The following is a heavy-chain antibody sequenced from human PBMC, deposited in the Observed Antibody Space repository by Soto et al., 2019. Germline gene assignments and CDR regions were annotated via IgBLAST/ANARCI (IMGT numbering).Heavy chain of an antibody. D-gene: IGHD3-16*01. CDR1: GVTVSSNY. CDR3: ARSITFGGVPF. CDR2: IYSGGST. J-gene: IGHJ4*02. V-gene: IGHV3-66*01. Sequence: PGGSLGLSCAASGVTVSSNYMSWVRQAPGKGLEWVSVIYSGGSTYYSDSVKGRFSISRDNSKNTLYLQMNSLRAEDTAVYYCARSITFGGVPFWGQGTLVTVSS.